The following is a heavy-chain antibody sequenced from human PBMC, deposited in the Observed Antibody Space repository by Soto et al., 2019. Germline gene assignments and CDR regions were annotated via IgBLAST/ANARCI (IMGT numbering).Heavy chain of an antibody. D-gene: IGHD2-2*01. Sequence: QVQLVQSGAEVKKPGASVKVSCKASGYTFTSYGISWVRQAPGQGLEWMGWISAYNGNTNYAQKLQGRVTMTTDTSTSTAYMELRSLRSDDTAVYYCAREAIVVVPAAMPGSPVYYYYYTDVWGKGTTVTVSS. V-gene: IGHV1-18*01. J-gene: IGHJ6*03. CDR1: GYTFTSYG. CDR3: AREAIVVVPAAMPGSPVYYYYYTDV. CDR2: ISAYNGNT.